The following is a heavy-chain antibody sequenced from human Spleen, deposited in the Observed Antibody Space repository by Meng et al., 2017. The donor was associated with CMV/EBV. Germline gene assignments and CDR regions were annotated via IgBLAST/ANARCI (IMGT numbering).Heavy chain of an antibody. CDR1: PYAFGTYG. V-gene: IGHV1-18*01. CDR3: VKGTPGRSYCDY. Sequence: QVLLLRAGPEVKNPGASVRVSCKASPYAFGTYGISWVRQAPGLGLEWMGWFVNYRDTYPAPKFQDRVTMTTDTHTNTVIMELRSLTSDDTAVYYCVKGTPGRSYCDYWGQGTLVTVSS. D-gene: IGHD3-10*01. CDR2: FVNYRDT. J-gene: IGHJ4*02.